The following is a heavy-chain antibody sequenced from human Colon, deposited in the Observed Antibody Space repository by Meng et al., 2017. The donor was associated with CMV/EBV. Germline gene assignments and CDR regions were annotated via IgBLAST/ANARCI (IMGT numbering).Heavy chain of an antibody. D-gene: IGHD5/OR15-5a*01. CDR3: ARGSSLRLAFDY. V-gene: IGHV6-1*01. Sequence: QVQLQQSGPGLVKPSQTLSPSCAIFGDSVSSNSAGWTWIRQSPSRGLEWLGRTYYRSKWYYDYAVSVQSRLSVIPDTSKNQFSLQLNSVTPEDTAVYYCARGSSLRLAFDYWGQGILVTVSS. CDR2: TYYRSKWYY. CDR1: GDSVSSNSAG. J-gene: IGHJ4*02.